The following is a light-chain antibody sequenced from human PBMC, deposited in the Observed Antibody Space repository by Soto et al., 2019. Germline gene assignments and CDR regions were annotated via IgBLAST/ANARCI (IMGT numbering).Light chain of an antibody. V-gene: IGKV3-20*01. CDR1: QSVCNN. Sequence: VMTQSPATLSVSPGERASHSCGASQSVCNNLAWYRQKPGQAPRLLVYGASIRDTGIPDRFSGSGSGTDFTLTISRLEPEDFAVYYCHQYGSSPGTFGQGTKVDI. J-gene: IGKJ1*01. CDR3: HQYGSSPGT. CDR2: GAS.